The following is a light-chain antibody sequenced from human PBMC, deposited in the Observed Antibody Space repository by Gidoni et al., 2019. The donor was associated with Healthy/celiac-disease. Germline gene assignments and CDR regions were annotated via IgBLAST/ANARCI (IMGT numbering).Light chain of an antibody. CDR3: QQYNSYPPWT. J-gene: IGKJ1*01. CDR1: QSISSY. Sequence: DIEMTQSPSTLSASVGDRVTITCRASQSISSYLAWYQQKPGKAPKLLIYDASSWASGVPSRFSGSGSGTEFTLTISSLQSDDFATYYCQQYNSYPPWTFGQGTKVEIK. V-gene: IGKV1-5*01. CDR2: DAS.